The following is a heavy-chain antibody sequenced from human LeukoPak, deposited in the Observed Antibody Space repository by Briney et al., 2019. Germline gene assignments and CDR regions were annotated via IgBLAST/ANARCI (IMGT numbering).Heavy chain of an antibody. CDR3: AKDRGQWELLPPYYFDY. J-gene: IGHJ4*02. D-gene: IGHD1-26*01. Sequence: GGSLRLSCAASGFTFSSYAMSWVRQAPGKGLEWVSAISGSGGSTYYADSVKGRFTISRDNSKNTLYLQMNSLRAEDTAVYYCAKDRGQWELLPPYYFDYWGQGTLVTVSS. CDR2: ISGSGGST. V-gene: IGHV3-23*01. CDR1: GFTFSSYA.